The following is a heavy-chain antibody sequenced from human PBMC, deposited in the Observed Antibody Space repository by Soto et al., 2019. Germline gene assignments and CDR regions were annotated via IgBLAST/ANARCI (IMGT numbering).Heavy chain of an antibody. Sequence: SQTRSLTCFLAGGSLIASSYYCGWIRQPPGKRLEWIGSIYYSGSTYYNPSLKSRVIISVDTSKNQFSLKLSSVTAADTAVYYXARLHICIRGLEGAFDIWGQGTMVTVSS. CDR1: GGSLIASSYY. V-gene: IGHV4-39*01. CDR3: ARLHICIRGLEGAFDI. J-gene: IGHJ3*02. CDR2: IYYSGST. D-gene: IGHD2-21*01.